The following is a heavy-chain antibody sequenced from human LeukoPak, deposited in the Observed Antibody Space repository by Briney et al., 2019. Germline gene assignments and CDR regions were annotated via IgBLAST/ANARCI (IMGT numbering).Heavy chain of an antibody. V-gene: IGHV4-34*01. Sequence: SETLSLTCAVYGGSFSGYYWSWIRQPPGKGLEWIGEINHSGSTNCNPSLKSRVTISVDTSKNQFSLKLSSVTAADTAVYYCARSLVGAISFDYWGQGTLVTVSS. CDR1: GGSFSGYY. D-gene: IGHD1-26*01. CDR2: INHSGST. CDR3: ARSLVGAISFDY. J-gene: IGHJ4*02.